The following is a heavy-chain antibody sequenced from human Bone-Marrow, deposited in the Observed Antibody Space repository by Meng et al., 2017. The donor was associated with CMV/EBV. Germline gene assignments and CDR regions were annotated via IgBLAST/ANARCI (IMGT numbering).Heavy chain of an antibody. V-gene: IGHV3-23*01. Sequence: GESLKISCAASGFTFSSYWMSWVRQAPGRGLERVSGISGSGVNTYYADSVKGRFIISRDNSRNTLYLVMNSLRAEDTAIYYCVRNAGGWGQGTLVTVSS. CDR3: VRNAGG. CDR1: GFTFSSYW. D-gene: IGHD1-1*01. CDR2: ISGSGVNT. J-gene: IGHJ4*02.